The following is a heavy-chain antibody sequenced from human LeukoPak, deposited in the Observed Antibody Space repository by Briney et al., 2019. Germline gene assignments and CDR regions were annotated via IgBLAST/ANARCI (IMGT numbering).Heavy chain of an antibody. CDR1: GGSISSYY. J-gene: IGHJ4*02. CDR3: ARAVAMYGDRSPFDY. V-gene: IGHV4-4*07. Sequence: SETLSLTCTVSGGSISSYYWSWIRQPTGKGLEWIGRIYTSGSTNYNPSLKSRVTMSVDTSKNQFSLKLSSVTAADTAVYYCARAVAMYGDRSPFDYWGQGTLVTVSS. D-gene: IGHD4-17*01. CDR2: IYTSGST.